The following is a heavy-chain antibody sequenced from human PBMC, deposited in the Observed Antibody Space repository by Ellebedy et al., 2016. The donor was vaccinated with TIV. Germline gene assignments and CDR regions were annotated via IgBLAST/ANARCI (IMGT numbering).Heavy chain of an antibody. CDR2: INAGNGNT. Sequence: ASVKVSXXASGYTFTSYAMHWVRQAPGQRLEWMGWINAGNGNTKYSQKFQGRVTITRDTSASTAYMELSSLRSEDTAVYYCARGEIGYCSSTSCRMSIAARFGGYYYGMDVWGQGTTVTVSS. D-gene: IGHD2-2*01. CDR1: GYTFTSYA. V-gene: IGHV1-3*01. CDR3: ARGEIGYCSSTSCRMSIAARFGGYYYGMDV. J-gene: IGHJ6*02.